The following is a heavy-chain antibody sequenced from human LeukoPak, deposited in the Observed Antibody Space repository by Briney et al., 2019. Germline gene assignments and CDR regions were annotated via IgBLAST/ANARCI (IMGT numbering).Heavy chain of an antibody. V-gene: IGHV1-2*02. Sequence: ASVKVSCKASGYTFTGYYMHWVRQAPGQGLEWMGWINPNSGGTNYAQKFQGRVTMTRDTSISTAYMELSRLRSDDTAVYYCARDPYYYDSSGYYSFDYWGQGTLVTVSS. CDR2: INPNSGGT. CDR1: GYTFTGYY. CDR3: ARDPYYYDSSGYYSFDY. D-gene: IGHD3-22*01. J-gene: IGHJ4*02.